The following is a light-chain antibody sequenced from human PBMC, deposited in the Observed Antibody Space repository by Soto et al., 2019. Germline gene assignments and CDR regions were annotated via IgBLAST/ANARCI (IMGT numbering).Light chain of an antibody. CDR3: CSYAGSRTYYV. CDR1: SSDVGSYNL. V-gene: IGLV2-23*02. J-gene: IGLJ1*01. Sequence: QSVLTQPASVSGSPGQSITISCTGTSSDVGSYNLVSWYQQHPGKAPKLIIYEVTKRPSGVSHRFSGSKSGNTASLTISGLQAEDEADYFCCSYAGSRTYYVFGTGTKVTVL. CDR2: EVT.